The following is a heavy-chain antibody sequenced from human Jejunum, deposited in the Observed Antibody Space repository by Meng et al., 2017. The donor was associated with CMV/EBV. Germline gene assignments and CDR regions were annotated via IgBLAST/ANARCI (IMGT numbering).Heavy chain of an antibody. CDR2: FYHSGRT. J-gene: IGHJ4*02. CDR1: GGYSRNDQW. D-gene: IGHD4-17*01. V-gene: IGHV4-4*02. Sequence: QVPVTGSGPGRVKPSGPLSLPCDASGGYSRNDQWWGWVRQTPGKGLEWIGEFYHSGRTNYNPSVKSRVSMSVDKSQNHFSLRLSSVTAADTAVYYCTTLYGDSISWGQGTLVTVSS. CDR3: TTLYGDSIS.